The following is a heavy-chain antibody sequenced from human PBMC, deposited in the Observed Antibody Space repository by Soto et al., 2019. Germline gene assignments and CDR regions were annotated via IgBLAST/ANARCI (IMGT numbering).Heavy chain of an antibody. J-gene: IGHJ4*02. CDR3: ATPPGYWGYAPFDY. Sequence: PGGSLRLSCAVSGLSFSDAWMDWVRQAPGKGLEWVGRIRSQADGGTTDYAAAVKGRFTISRDDSKNTLYMQMNSLKTEDTAVYYCATPPGYWGYAPFDYWGQGTLVTVSS. CDR2: IRSQADGGTT. CDR1: GLSFSDAW. V-gene: IGHV3-15*07. D-gene: IGHD7-27*01.